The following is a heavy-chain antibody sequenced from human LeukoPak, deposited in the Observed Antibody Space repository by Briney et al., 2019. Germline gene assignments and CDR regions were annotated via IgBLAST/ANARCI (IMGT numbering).Heavy chain of an antibody. CDR2: ISSDGSNK. CDR1: GFTFSSYG. CDR3: AKDILVVQAATYYYYGMDA. D-gene: IGHD2-2*01. Sequence: PGGSLRLSCAASGFTFSSYGMHWVRQAPGKGLEWVAVISSDGSNKYYADSVKGRFTISRDNSKNTLYLQMNSLRAEDTAVYYCAKDILVVQAATYYYYGMDAWGQGTTVTVSS. J-gene: IGHJ6*02. V-gene: IGHV3-30*18.